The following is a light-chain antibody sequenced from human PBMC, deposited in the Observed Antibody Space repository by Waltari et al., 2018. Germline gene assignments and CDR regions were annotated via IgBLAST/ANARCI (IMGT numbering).Light chain of an antibody. CDR1: ASNIGANL. V-gene: IGLV1-44*01. Sequence: QPVLTQPPSVSGTPGQRVTISCSVRASNIGANLVNWYQQLPGKAPKLLIYRSDLRPSGVPDRFSAAKSGTSASLAISGLQSEDEADYICASWDDSLNGHWVFGGGTKVTVL. J-gene: IGLJ3*02. CDR3: ASWDDSLNGHWV. CDR2: RSD.